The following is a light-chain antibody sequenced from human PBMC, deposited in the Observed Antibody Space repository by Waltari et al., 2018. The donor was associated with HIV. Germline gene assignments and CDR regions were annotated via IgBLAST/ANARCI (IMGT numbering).Light chain of an antibody. J-gene: IGLJ2*01. CDR3: GVWDDSLSGQAV. V-gene: IGLV1-44*01. CDR2: GDH. CDR1: SSNIGRNT. Sequence: QSVLTQPDSVSGTPGQRVTISCSGSSSNIGRNTVSWDQQLPGAAPKLFIFGDHLRPSGVPDRFSGSKSGTSASLAITGLQFEDEAVYVCGVWDDSLSGQAVFGGGTILTVL.